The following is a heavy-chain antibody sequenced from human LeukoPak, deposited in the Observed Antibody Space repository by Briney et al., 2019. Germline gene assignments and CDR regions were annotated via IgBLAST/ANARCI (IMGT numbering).Heavy chain of an antibody. D-gene: IGHD3-22*01. CDR1: GFTFSSYA. Sequence: PGVSLRLSCAASGFTFSSYAMSWVRQAPGKGLEWVSGISSSGGNTYYAHSVKGRFTISRDNSKNTLYLQMNSLRAEDTAVYYCAKRGYYYDSSGYNYYYYMDVWGKGATVTVSS. V-gene: IGHV3-23*01. CDR2: ISSSGGNT. CDR3: AKRGYYYDSSGYNYYYYMDV. J-gene: IGHJ6*03.